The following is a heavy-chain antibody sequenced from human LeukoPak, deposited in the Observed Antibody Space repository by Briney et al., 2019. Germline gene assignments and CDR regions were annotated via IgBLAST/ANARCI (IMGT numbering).Heavy chain of an antibody. Sequence: GGSLRLSCAASGFTFSNYVMQWVGQAPGKGLEWVALIAHDGSNKYYADSVKGRFTISRDNSKNTLYLQMNSLRAEDTAVYYCAKDGGVWFGESNDYWGQGTLVTVSS. CDR1: GFTFSNYV. J-gene: IGHJ4*02. V-gene: IGHV3-30*18. CDR2: IAHDGSNK. CDR3: AKDGGVWFGESNDY. D-gene: IGHD3-10*01.